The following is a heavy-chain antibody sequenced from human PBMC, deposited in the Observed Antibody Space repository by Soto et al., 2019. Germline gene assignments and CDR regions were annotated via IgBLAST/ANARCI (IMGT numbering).Heavy chain of an antibody. CDR3: ATRTITLPH. CDR2: IYSGRTT. CDR1: RFAVSDNY. D-gene: IGHD5-12*01. J-gene: IGHJ4*01. V-gene: IGHV3-66*01. Sequence: EVHLVESGGGLVQPGGSLRLSCAASRFAVSDNYMSWVRQAPGKGLEFVSLIYSGRTTSYADSVKGRFTISRDNSKNTLYLQMNNLRAEDTAVYYCATRTITLPHWGQGTLVTVSS.